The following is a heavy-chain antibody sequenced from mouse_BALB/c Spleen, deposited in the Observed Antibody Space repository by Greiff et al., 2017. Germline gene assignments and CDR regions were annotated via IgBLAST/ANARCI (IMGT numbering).Heavy chain of an antibody. CDR3: AYGNYRDYYAMDY. D-gene: IGHD2-1*01. CDR2: IDPYNGGT. CDR1: GYAFTSYN. Sequence: EVKLMESGPELVKPGASVKVSCKASGYAFTSYNMYWVKQSHGKSLEWIGYIDPYNGGTSYNQKFKGKATLTVDKSSSTAYMHLNSLTSEDSAVYYCAYGNYRDYYAMDYWGQGTSVTVSS. J-gene: IGHJ4*01. V-gene: IGHV1S135*01.